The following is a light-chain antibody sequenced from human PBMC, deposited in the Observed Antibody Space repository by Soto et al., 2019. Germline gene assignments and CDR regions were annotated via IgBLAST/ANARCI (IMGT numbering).Light chain of an antibody. CDR3: TSSTSSSSLGA. Sequence: QSALTQPASVSGSPGQSITISCTGTSSDVGGYNYVSWFQLHPGRAPKLLIYEVSNRASGVSNRLSGSKSGNTASLTISGLQAEDEADYSCTSSTSSSSLGAFGGGTKVTVL. J-gene: IGLJ2*01. CDR2: EVS. CDR1: SSDVGGYNY. V-gene: IGLV2-14*01.